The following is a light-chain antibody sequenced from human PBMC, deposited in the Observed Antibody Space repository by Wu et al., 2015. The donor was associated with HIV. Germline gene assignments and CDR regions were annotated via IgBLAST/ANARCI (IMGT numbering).Light chain of an antibody. V-gene: IGKV3-20*01. CDR1: QSVSSSY. CDR3: QQYDGSPTYT. Sequence: EIVLTQSPGTLSLSPGERATLSCRASQSVSSSYLAWYQQKPGQAPRLLMYGASNRATGIPDRFSGSGSGTDFTLTISRLEPEDFAVYYCQQYDGSPTYTFGQGTKLEIK. J-gene: IGKJ2*01. CDR2: GAS.